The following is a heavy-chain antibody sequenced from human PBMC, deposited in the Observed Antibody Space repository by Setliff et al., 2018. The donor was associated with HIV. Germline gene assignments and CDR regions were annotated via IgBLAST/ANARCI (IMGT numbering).Heavy chain of an antibody. CDR3: ARDGYRDTLNDAFDI. J-gene: IGHJ3*02. V-gene: IGHV4-4*02. CDR2: IFHSGST. CDR1: GGSISSSNW. D-gene: IGHD6-13*01. Sequence: ASETLSLTCAVSGGSISSSNWWSWVRQPPGKGLEWIGEIFHSGSTNYNPSLKSRVTISVDTSKNQFSLKLSSVTAADTAVYYCARDGYRDTLNDAFDIWGQGTMVTVSS.